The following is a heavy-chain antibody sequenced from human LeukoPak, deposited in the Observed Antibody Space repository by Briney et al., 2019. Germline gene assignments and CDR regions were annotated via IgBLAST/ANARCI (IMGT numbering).Heavy chain of an antibody. V-gene: IGHV4-4*07. Sequence: SETLSLTCTVSGGSISSYYWSWIRQPAGKGLEWIGRIYTSGSTNYNPSLKSRVTMSVDTSKNQFSLKLSSVTAADTAVYYCATSPSHWARLDPWGQGTLVTVSS. CDR2: IYTSGST. D-gene: IGHD3-16*01. CDR1: GGSISSYY. CDR3: ATSPSHWARLDP. J-gene: IGHJ5*02.